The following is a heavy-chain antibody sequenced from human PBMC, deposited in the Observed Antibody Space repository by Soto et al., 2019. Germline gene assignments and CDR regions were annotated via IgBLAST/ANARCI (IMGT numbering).Heavy chain of an antibody. J-gene: IGHJ4*02. CDR1: GFTFSNYG. V-gene: IGHV3-30*03. Sequence: GGSLRLSCAASGFTFSNYGMHWVRQAPGKGLEWVAVISYDGSNKYYADSVKGRFTISRDNSKNTLYLQMNSLRAEDTAVYYCAIDFSGWYGSSEYGFWGQGTLVTVAS. D-gene: IGHD6-19*01. CDR3: AIDFSGWYGSSEYGF. CDR2: ISYDGSNK.